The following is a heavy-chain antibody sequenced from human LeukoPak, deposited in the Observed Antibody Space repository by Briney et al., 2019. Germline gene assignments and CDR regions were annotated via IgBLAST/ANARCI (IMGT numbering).Heavy chain of an antibody. CDR3: AKGNIVATINSGMDV. CDR1: GFTFSSYG. D-gene: IGHD5-12*01. V-gene: IGHV3-30*02. Sequence: GGSLRLSCAASGFTFSSYGMHWVRQAPGKGLEWVAFIRYDGSNKYYADSVKGRFTISRDNSKNTLYLQMNSLRAEDTAVYYCAKGNIVATINSGMDVWGQGTTVTVSS. J-gene: IGHJ6*02. CDR2: IRYDGSNK.